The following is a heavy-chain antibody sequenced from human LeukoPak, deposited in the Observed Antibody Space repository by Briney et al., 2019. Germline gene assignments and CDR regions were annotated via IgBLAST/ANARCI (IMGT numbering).Heavy chain of an antibody. CDR2: ISSSSSYI. V-gene: IGHV3-21*01. Sequence: GSLRLSCAASGFTFSGYSMNWVRQAPGKGLEWVSSISSSSSYIHYADSVKGRFTISRDNAKNSLYLQMNRLRAEDTAVYYCARDRLWGYDILTGSAALDYWGQGTLVTVSS. CDR3: ARDRLWGYDILTGSAALDY. D-gene: IGHD3-9*01. J-gene: IGHJ4*02. CDR1: GFTFSGYS.